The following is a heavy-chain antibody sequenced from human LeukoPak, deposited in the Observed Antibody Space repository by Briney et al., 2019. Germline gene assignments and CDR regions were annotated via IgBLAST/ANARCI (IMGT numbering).Heavy chain of an antibody. D-gene: IGHD6-19*01. CDR2: IKQDGSEK. CDR1: GFTFSSYW. J-gene: IGHJ3*02. V-gene: IGHV3-7*03. Sequence: PGGSLRLSCAASGFTFSSYWMSWVRQAPGKGLEWVANIKQDGSEKYYVDSVEGRFTISRDNAKNSLYLQMNSLRAEDTAVYYCARDVVSSGWDAFDIWGQGTMVTVSS. CDR3: ARDVVSSGWDAFDI.